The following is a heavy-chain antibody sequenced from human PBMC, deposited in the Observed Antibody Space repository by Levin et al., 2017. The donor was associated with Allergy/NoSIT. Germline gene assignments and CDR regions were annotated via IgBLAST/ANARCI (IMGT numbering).Heavy chain of an antibody. D-gene: IGHD2-15*01. V-gene: IGHV3-11*05. CDR1: GFTLSDYY. J-gene: IGHJ4*02. Sequence: SCAASGFTLSDYYMSYIRQAPGKGLEWVSYISISGGYTNYADSVKGRFTISRDNAKNSLSLQMNSLRAEDTAVYYCARAASGGSYIDYWGQGTLVTVSS. CDR3: ARAASGGSYIDY. CDR2: ISISGGYT.